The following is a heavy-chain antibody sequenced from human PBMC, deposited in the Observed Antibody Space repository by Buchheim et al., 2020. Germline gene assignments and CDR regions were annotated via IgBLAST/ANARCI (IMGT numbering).Heavy chain of an antibody. CDR2: ISYDGSNK. Sequence: QVQLVESGGGVVQPGRSLRLSCAASGFTFSSYAMHWVRQAPGKGLEWVAVISYDGSNKYYADSVKGRFTISRDNSKNTLYLQMNSLRAEDTAVYYCARDLADYYDSSGYSRLYYYYGIDVWGQATT. V-gene: IGHV3-30-3*01. CDR3: ARDLADYYDSSGYSRLYYYYGIDV. D-gene: IGHD3-22*01. CDR1: GFTFSSYA. J-gene: IGHJ6*02.